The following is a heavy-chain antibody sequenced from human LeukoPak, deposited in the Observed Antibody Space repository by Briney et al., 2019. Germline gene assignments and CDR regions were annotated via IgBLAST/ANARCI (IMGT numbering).Heavy chain of an antibody. D-gene: IGHD2-15*01. CDR1: GYTFTGYY. Sequence: ASVKVSCKASGYTFTGYYMHWVRQAPGQGLEWIGRINRNSGGTNYAQKFEGRVAMTRDTSISTAYMELSRLRSDDTAVYYCATATTYCSGGSCYVGSWFDPWGQRTLVTVSS. CDR3: ATATTYCSGGSCYVGSWFDP. CDR2: INRNSGGT. V-gene: IGHV1-2*06. J-gene: IGHJ5*02.